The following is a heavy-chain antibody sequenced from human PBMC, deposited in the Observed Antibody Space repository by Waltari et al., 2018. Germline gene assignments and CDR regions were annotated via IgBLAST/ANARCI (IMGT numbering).Heavy chain of an antibody. J-gene: IGHJ4*02. Sequence: QVQLQESGPGLVKPSETLSLTCAVSGYSISSGYYWAWIRRPPGKGLEWIGSIYHSGSTYYNPSLKSRVTISVDTSKNQFSLKLSSVTAADTAVYYCARGITIFGVVTTDYWGQGTLVTVSS. V-gene: IGHV4-38-2*01. CDR3: ARGITIFGVVTTDY. D-gene: IGHD3-3*01. CDR1: GYSISSGYY. CDR2: IYHSGST.